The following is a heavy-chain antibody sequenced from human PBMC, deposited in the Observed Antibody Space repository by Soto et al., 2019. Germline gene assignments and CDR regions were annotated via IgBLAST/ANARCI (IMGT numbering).Heavy chain of an antibody. V-gene: IGHV3-23*01. Sequence: GGSLRLSCAASGFTFSSYAMSWVRQAPGKGLEWVSAISGSGGSTYYADSVKGRFTISRDNSKNTLYLQMNSLRAEDTAVYYCAKDTSSTYCGGDCYPQYFQHWGQGTLVTVSS. D-gene: IGHD2-21*02. J-gene: IGHJ1*01. CDR2: ISGSGGST. CDR1: GFTFSSYA. CDR3: AKDTSSTYCGGDCYPQYFQH.